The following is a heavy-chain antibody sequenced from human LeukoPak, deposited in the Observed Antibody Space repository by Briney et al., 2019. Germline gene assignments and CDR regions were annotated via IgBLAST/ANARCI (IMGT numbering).Heavy chain of an antibody. D-gene: IGHD2-2*01. CDR1: GGSISSYY. CDR2: IYNSGGT. J-gene: IGHJ4*02. Sequence: NPSETLSLTCTVSGGSISSYYWSWIRQPAGKGLDWIGRIYNSGGTNYNPSLKSRVTMSVDTSKNQFSLKVSSVTAADTAVYYCARTHCSSTSCHQFDYWGQGTLVTVSS. CDR3: ARTHCSSTSCHQFDY. V-gene: IGHV4-4*07.